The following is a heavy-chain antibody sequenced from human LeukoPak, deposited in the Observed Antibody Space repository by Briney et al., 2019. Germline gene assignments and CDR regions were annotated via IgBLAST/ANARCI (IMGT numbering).Heavy chain of an antibody. CDR2: IRYDGSNK. V-gene: IGHV3-30*02. CDR3: AKGRGWEASYYYYYMYV. CDR1: GFTFSSYG. D-gene: IGHD1-26*01. J-gene: IGHJ6*03. Sequence: PGGSLRLSCAASGFTFSSYGIHWVRQAPGKGLEWVAFIRYDGSNKYYTDSVKGRFTISRDNSKNTLYLQMNSLRAEDTAVYYCAKGRGWEASYYYYYMYVWGKGTTVTISS.